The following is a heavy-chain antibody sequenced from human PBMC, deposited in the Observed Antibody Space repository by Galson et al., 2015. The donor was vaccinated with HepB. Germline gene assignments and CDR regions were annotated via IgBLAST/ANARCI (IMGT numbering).Heavy chain of an antibody. Sequence: SVKVSCKVSGSTLTELSMHWVRQAPGKGLEWMGGFDPEDGETIYAQKFQGRVTMTEDTSTDTAYMELSSLRSEDTAVYYCATVVEYQPPDRGYFDYWGQGTLVTVSS. V-gene: IGHV1-24*01. CDR1: GSTLTELS. CDR2: FDPEDGET. CDR3: ATVVEYQPPDRGYFDY. D-gene: IGHD2-2*01. J-gene: IGHJ4*02.